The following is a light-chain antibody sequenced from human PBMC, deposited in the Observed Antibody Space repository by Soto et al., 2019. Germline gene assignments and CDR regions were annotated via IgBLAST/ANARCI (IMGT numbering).Light chain of an antibody. Sequence: QSALTQPASVSGSPGQSITISCTGTSSDIGPYNYISWYQQYPDKGPKLMIYGVTNRPSGVSNRFSGSKSGYTASLTISGLQAVDEADYYCCSYTTTTAYVFGTGTKLTVL. J-gene: IGLJ1*01. V-gene: IGLV2-14*03. CDR1: SSDIGPYNY. CDR2: GVT. CDR3: CSYTTTTAYV.